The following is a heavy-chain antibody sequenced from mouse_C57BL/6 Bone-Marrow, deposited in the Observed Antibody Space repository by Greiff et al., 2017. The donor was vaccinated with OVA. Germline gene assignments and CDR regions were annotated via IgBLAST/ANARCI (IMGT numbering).Heavy chain of an antibody. Sequence: EVQVVESGPELVKPGASVKISCKASGYSFTDYNMNWVKQSNGKSLEWIGVINPNYGTTSYNQKFKGKATLTVDQSSSTAYMQLNSLTSEDSAVYYCARWGTTVVAPFNWEEFAYWGQGTLVTVSA. D-gene: IGHD1-1*01. CDR2: INPNYGTT. CDR3: ARWGTTVVAPFNWEEFAY. J-gene: IGHJ3*01. CDR1: GYSFTDYN. V-gene: IGHV1-39*01.